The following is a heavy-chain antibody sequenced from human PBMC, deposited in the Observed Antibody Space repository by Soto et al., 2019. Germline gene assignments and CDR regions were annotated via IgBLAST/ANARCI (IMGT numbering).Heavy chain of an antibody. CDR2: MNPNSGNT. D-gene: IGHD3-3*01. V-gene: IGHV1-8*01. Sequence: ASVKVSCKASGYTFTSYDINWVRQATGQGLEWMGWMNPNSGNTGYAQKFQGRVTMTRNTSISTAYMELSSLRSEDTAVYYCARGSYYDFWSGYYTIVDYWGQGTLVTVSS. J-gene: IGHJ4*02. CDR3: ARGSYYDFWSGYYTIVDY. CDR1: GYTFTSYD.